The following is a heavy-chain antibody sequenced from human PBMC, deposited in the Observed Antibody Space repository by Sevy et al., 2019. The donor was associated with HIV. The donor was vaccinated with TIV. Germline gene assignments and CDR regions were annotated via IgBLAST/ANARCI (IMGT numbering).Heavy chain of an antibody. CDR2: INNSGGST. D-gene: IGHD5-18*01. CDR3: AKDQTDTPMGPY. Sequence: GGSLRLSCAASGFTFSSYAMSWVRQAPGKGLEWVSTINNSGGSTYYADSVKGRFTISRDNSKNTLYLQMNSLRAEDTAVYYCAKDQTDTPMGPYSGQGTLVTVSS. J-gene: IGHJ4*02. CDR1: GFTFSSYA. V-gene: IGHV3-23*01.